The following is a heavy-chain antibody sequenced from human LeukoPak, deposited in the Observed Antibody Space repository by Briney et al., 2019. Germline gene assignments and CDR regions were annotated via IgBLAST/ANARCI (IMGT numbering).Heavy chain of an antibody. CDR3: ARGSVGYCSSTSCPRFDY. J-gene: IGHJ4*02. D-gene: IGHD2-2*01. CDR2: INPSGGST. CDR1: GYTFTSYY. Sequence: GASVKVSCKASGYTFTSYYMHWVRQAPGQGLEWMGIINPSGGSTSYAQKLQGRVTMTTDTSTSTAYMELRSLRSDDTAVYYCARGSVGYCSSTSCPRFDYWGQGTLVTVSS. V-gene: IGHV1-46*01.